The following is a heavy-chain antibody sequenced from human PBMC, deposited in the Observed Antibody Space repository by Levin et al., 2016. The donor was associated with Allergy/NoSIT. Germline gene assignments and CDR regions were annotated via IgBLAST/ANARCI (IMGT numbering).Heavy chain of an antibody. J-gene: IGHJ5*02. CDR3: ARVASADSSSWYDWNWFDP. V-gene: IGHV3-7*01. CDR2: IKQDGSEK. CDR1: GFTFSSYA. D-gene: IGHD6-13*01. Sequence: GESLKISCAASGFTFSSYAMSWVRQAPGKGLEWVANIKQDGSEKYYVDSVKGRFTISRDNAKNSLYLQMNSLRAEDTAVYYCARVASADSSSWYDWNWFDPWGQGTLVTVSS.